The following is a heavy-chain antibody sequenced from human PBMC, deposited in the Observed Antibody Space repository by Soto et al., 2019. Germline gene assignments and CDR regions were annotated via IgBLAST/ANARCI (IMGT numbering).Heavy chain of an antibody. Sequence: PGGSLRLSCAASGFTFSNAWMSWVRQAPGKGLEWVGRIKSKTDGGTTDYAAPVKGRFTISRDDSKNTLYLQMNSLKTEDTAVYYCTTDRNYDYVWGSYRYHGGYFDYWGQGT. CDR2: IKSKTDGGTT. V-gene: IGHV3-15*01. J-gene: IGHJ4*02. D-gene: IGHD3-16*02. CDR1: GFTFSNAW. CDR3: TTDRNYDYVWGSYRYHGGYFDY.